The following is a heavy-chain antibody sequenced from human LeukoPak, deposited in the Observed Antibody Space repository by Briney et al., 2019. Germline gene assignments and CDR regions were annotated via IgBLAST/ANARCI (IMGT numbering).Heavy chain of an antibody. CDR2: IYYSGST. Sequence: SETLSLTCTVSGGSINSYYWSWIRQPPGKGLEWIGYIYYSGSTNYNPSLKSRVTISVDKSKNQFSLKLSSVTAADTAVYYCARIGWLRFELDYWGQGTLVTVSS. J-gene: IGHJ4*02. V-gene: IGHV4-59*12. CDR3: ARIGWLRFELDY. CDR1: GGSINSYY. D-gene: IGHD5-12*01.